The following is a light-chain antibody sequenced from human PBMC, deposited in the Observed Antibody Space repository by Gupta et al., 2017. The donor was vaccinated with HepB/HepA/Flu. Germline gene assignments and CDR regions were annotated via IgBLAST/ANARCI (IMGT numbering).Light chain of an antibody. V-gene: IGKV1-8*01. CDR2: GVS. Sequence: IRMTQSPPSFSASTGDRVTITCRTSEIIPNYLAWYQQKPGNAPKLLIFGVSTLQSGVPSRFSGSGSGTDFTLTISRLQSEDFATYYCQQYDSYPQTFGQGTKMEIK. CDR1: EIIPNY. CDR3: QQYDSYPQT. J-gene: IGKJ2*01.